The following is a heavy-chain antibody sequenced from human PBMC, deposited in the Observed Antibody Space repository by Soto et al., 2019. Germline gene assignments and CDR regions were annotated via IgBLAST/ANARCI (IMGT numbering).Heavy chain of an antibody. Sequence: QVQLVESGGGLVKPGGSLRLSCAASGFTFSDYYMSWIRQAPGKGLEWVSYISSSGSTIYYADSVKGRFTISRDNAKNSLYLQMNSLRAEDTAVYYCAREVYSSSLPTYSYYYGMDVWGQGTTVTVSS. V-gene: IGHV3-11*01. CDR1: GFTFSDYY. CDR2: ISSSGSTI. J-gene: IGHJ6*02. D-gene: IGHD6-6*01. CDR3: AREVYSSSLPTYSYYYGMDV.